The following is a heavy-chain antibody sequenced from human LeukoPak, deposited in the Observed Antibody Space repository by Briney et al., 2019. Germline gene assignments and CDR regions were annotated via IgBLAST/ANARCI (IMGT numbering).Heavy chain of an antibody. J-gene: IGHJ6*02. CDR1: GYTFTGYY. Sequence: ASVTVSCKASGYTFTGYYMHWVRQAPGQGLEWMGWINPNSGGTNYAQKFQGRVTMTRDTSISTAYMGLSRLRSDDTAVYYCARFYYYYYGMDVWGQGTTVTVSS. CDR2: INPNSGGT. V-gene: IGHV1-2*02. CDR3: ARFYYYYYGMDV.